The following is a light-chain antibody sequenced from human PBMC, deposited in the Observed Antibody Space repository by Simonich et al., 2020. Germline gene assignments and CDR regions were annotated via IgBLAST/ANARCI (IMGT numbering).Light chain of an antibody. J-gene: IGKJ3*01. CDR3: QQYYSTPFT. CDR1: QSVLYSSKHKNY. V-gene: IGKV4-1*01. Sequence: DIVMTQSPDSLAVSLGERATINCKSSQSVLYSSKHKNYLAWYQQKPGQPPKLLISWASTRESVVPDRFSGSGSGTDFTLTISSLQAEDVAVYYCQQYYSTPFTFGPGTKVDIK. CDR2: WAS.